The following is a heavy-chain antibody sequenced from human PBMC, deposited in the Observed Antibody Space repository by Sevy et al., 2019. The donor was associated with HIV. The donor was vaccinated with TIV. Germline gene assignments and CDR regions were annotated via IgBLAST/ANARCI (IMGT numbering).Heavy chain of an antibody. J-gene: IGHJ4*02. V-gene: IGHV3-23*01. CDR1: GFTFSIYT. D-gene: IGHD2-8*01. CDR2: FCFGGSTI. Sequence: GGSLRLSCAASGFTFSIYTMSWVRQAPGKGLEWVSTFCFGGSTIHYADSVKGRFTITRDNTKNTTFQQMNSLRADEAAVYYCAREGSIVPHDYWGQGTLVTVSS. CDR3: AREGSIVPHDY.